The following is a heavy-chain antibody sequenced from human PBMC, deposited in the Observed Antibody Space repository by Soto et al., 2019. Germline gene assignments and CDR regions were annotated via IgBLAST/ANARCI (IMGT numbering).Heavy chain of an antibody. J-gene: IGHJ6*02. D-gene: IGHD3-22*01. CDR2: ISAYNGNT. V-gene: IGHV1-18*04. CDR1: GYTFTSYG. Sequence: ASVTVSCKASGYTFTSYGISWVRQAPGQGLEWMGWISAYNGNTNYAQKLQGRVTMTTDTSTSTAYMELRSLRSDDTAVYYCAREVYHSSGYYFTGCYYYYYGMDVWGQGTTVTVSS. CDR3: AREVYHSSGYYFTGCYYYYYGMDV.